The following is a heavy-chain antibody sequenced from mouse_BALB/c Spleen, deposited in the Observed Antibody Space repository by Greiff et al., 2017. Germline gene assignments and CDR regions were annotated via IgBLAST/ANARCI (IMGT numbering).Heavy chain of an antibody. J-gene: IGHJ4*01. Sequence: EVQLVESGGGLVKPGGSLKLSCAASGFTFSSYAMSWVRQSPEKRLEWVAEISSGGSYTYYPDTVTGRFTISRDNAKNTLYLEMSSLRSEDTAMYYCARFITTVVGAMDYWGQGTSVTVSS. D-gene: IGHD1-1*01. V-gene: IGHV5-9-4*01. CDR3: ARFITTVVGAMDY. CDR1: GFTFSSYA. CDR2: ISSGGSYT.